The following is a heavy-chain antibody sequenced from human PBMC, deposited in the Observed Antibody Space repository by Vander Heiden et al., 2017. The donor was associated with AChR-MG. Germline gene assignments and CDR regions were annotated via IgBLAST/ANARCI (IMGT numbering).Heavy chain of an antibody. J-gene: IGHJ5*02. D-gene: IGHD3-22*01. CDR1: GFTVSSHA. V-gene: IGHV3-23*01. Sequence: EVQLLESGGGLVQPGGSLRLSCAASGFTVSSHAMSWVRQAPGKGLEWVSAISGSGGSTYYADSVKGRFTISRDNSKNTLYLQMNSLRAEDTAVYYCAKDQGYYYDSSGYYSENWFDPWGQGTLVTVSS. CDR2: ISGSGGST. CDR3: AKDQGYYYDSSGYYSENWFDP.